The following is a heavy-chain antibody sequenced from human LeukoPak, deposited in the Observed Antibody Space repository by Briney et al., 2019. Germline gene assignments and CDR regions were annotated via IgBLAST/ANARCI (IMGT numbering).Heavy chain of an antibody. CDR2: ISGSGGST. V-gene: IGHV3-23*01. Sequence: GSLRLSCAASGFTFSSYAMRWVRQAPGKGLEWVSAISGSGGSTYYADSVKGRFTISRDNSKNTLYLQMNSLRAEDTAVYYCANQLGVTTHFDYWGQGTLVTVSS. CDR1: GFTFSSYA. D-gene: IGHD4-17*01. CDR3: ANQLGVTTHFDY. J-gene: IGHJ4*02.